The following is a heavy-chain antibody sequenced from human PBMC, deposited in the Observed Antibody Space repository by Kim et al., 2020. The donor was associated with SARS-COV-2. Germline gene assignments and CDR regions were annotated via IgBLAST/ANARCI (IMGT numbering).Heavy chain of an antibody. D-gene: IGHD2-21*01. V-gene: IGHV4-59*08. CDR1: GASISSDF. CDR3: ARRRKLIPVH. CDR2: IFYSGST. J-gene: IGHJ4*02. Sequence: SETLSLTCTVSGASISSDFWSWIRQPPGKGLEWIGYIFYSGSTNYNPSLISRPTMSVDTSKNQFHLKLNSVTSADTAVYYCARRRKLIPVHWGPAILVTV.